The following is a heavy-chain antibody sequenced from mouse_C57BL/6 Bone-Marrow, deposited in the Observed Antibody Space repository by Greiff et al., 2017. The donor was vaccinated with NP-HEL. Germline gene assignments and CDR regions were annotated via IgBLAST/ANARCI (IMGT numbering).Heavy chain of an antibody. CDR3: ARRGWLPWYFDV. D-gene: IGHD2-2*01. CDR2: INPSTGGT. CDR1: GYSFTGYY. Sequence: DVQLQESGPELVKPGASVKISCKASGYSFTGYYMNWVKQSPEKSLEWIGEINPSTGGTTYNQKFKAKATLTVDKSSSTAYMQLKSLTSEDSAVYYCARRGWLPWYFDVWGTGTTVTVSS. J-gene: IGHJ1*03. V-gene: IGHV1-42*01.